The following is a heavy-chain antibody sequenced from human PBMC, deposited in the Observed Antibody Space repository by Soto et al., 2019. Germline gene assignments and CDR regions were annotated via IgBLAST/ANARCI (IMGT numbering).Heavy chain of an antibody. Sequence: PSETLSLTCAVSGDSISSGYYWAWIRQPPGKGLEWIGSIYHSGTTYYNPSLKSRVTISVDTSKNQSSLKLSSVTAADTAVYYCARGGPYYDSSGYFPGPFGYWGQGTLVTVSS. CDR1: GDSISSGYY. D-gene: IGHD3-22*01. V-gene: IGHV4-38-2*01. J-gene: IGHJ4*02. CDR2: IYHSGTT. CDR3: ARGGPYYDSSGYFPGPFGY.